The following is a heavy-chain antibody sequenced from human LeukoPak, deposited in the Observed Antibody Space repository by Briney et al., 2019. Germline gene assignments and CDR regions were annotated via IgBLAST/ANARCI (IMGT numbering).Heavy chain of an antibody. V-gene: IGHV1-18*01. D-gene: IGHD5-12*01. J-gene: IGHJ3*02. CDR2: ISAYNGNT. CDR1: GYTFTSYG. Sequence: ASVKVSCKASGYTFTSYGISWVRQAPGQGLEWMGWISAYNGNTNYAQKLQGRVTMTTDISTSTAYMELKSLRSDDTAVYYCARMWLPEDAFDIWGQGTMVTVSS. CDR3: ARMWLPEDAFDI.